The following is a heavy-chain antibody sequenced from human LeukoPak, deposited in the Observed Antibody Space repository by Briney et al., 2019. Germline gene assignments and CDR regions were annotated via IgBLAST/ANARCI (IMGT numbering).Heavy chain of an antibody. J-gene: IGHJ4*02. Sequence: SETLSLTCTVSGGSISSGGYYWSWIRQHPGKGLEWIGYIYYSGSTYYNPSLKSRVTISVDTSKNQFSLKLSSVTAADTAVYYCAGTGIAAAGTIDYWGQGTLVTVSS. CDR3: AGTGIAAAGTIDY. CDR2: IYYSGST. D-gene: IGHD6-13*01. CDR1: GGSISSGGYY. V-gene: IGHV4-31*03.